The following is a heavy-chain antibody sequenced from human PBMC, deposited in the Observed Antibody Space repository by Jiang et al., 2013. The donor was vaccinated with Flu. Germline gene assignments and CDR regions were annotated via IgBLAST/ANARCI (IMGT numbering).Heavy chain of an antibody. CDR1: GYTFTSYD. CDR2: MNPNSGNT. Sequence: SGYTFTSYDINWVRQATGQGLEWMGWMNPNSGNTGYAQKFQGRVTMTRNTSISTAYMELSSLRSEDTAVYYCLRGLSVWFRELMDYWGQGTLVTVSS. CDR3: LRGLSVWFRELMDY. J-gene: IGHJ4*02. D-gene: IGHD3-10*01. V-gene: IGHV1-8*01.